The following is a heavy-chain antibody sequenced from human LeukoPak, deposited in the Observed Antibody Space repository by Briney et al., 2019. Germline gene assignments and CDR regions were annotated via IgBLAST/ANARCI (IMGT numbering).Heavy chain of an antibody. J-gene: IGHJ3*02. Sequence: GASVKVSCKSSGYTFTGYYMHWVRQAPGQGLGWVGWINPNSGGTNYAQKIQGRVTMTRDTSISTAYMELSRLRSDDTAVYYCARGGDCYSSENDAFDIWGQGTMVTVSS. V-gene: IGHV1-2*02. CDR3: ARGGDCYSSENDAFDI. D-gene: IGHD2-21*02. CDR2: INPNSGGT. CDR1: GYTFTGYY.